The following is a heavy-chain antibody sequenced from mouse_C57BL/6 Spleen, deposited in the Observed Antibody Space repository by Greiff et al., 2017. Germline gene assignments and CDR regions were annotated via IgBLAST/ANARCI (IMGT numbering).Heavy chain of an antibody. CDR3: ASLSEGAY. CDR1: GYTFTSYW. V-gene: IGHV1-69*01. J-gene: IGHJ3*01. D-gene: IGHD6-2*01. CDR2: IDPSDSYT. Sequence: QVQLQQPGAELVMPGASVKLSCKASGYTFTSYWMHRVKQRPGQGLEWIGEIDPSDSYTNYNQKFKGKSTLTVDTSSSTAYMQLSSLTSEDSAVYYCASLSEGAYWGQGTLVTVSA.